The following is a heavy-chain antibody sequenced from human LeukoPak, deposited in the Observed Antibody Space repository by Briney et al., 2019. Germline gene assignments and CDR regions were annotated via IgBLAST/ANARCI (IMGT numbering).Heavy chain of an antibody. Sequence: SVKVSCKASGGTFSSYAISWVRQAPGQGLEWMGGIIPIFGTANYAQKFQGRVTITADESTSTAYMELSSLRSEDTAVYYCARVGYCSGGSCYRFDPWGQGTLVTVSS. CDR3: ARVGYCSGGSCYRFDP. D-gene: IGHD2-15*01. CDR1: GGTFSSYA. J-gene: IGHJ5*02. V-gene: IGHV1-69*13. CDR2: IIPIFGTA.